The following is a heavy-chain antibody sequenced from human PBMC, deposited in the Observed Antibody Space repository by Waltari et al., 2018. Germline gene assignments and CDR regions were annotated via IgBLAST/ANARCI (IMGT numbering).Heavy chain of an antibody. Sequence: EVQLVQSGAEVRKPGESLKISCKGDGYSFTSYWIGWVRQMPGKGLEWMGIIYPVDSDTRYSPSFQGQVTISADKSISTAYLQWSSLKASDTAMYYCARINVDIVASDAFDIWGQGTMVTVSS. V-gene: IGHV5-51*01. CDR3: ARINVDIVASDAFDI. CDR1: GYSFTSYW. J-gene: IGHJ3*02. CDR2: IYPVDSDT. D-gene: IGHD5-12*01.